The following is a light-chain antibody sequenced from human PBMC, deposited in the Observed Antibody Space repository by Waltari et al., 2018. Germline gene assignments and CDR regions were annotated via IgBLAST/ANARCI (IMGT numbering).Light chain of an antibody. CDR2: AAS. V-gene: IGKV1-39*01. CDR1: QSISSY. J-gene: IGKJ5*01. CDR3: QQSYSTPIT. Sequence: DIQMTQSPSSLSASVGDRVTITCRASQSISSYVNWYQQKPGKAPKRLIYAASSLQSGVPSRFSGSGSGTDFTLTISSLQPEDFATYYCQQSYSTPITFGQGTRLEIK.